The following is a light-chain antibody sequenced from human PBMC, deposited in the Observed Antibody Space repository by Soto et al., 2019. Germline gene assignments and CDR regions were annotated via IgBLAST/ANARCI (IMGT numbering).Light chain of an antibody. Sequence: EIVLTQSPGTLSLSPGERATLSCRASQSVSISYLAWYQQKPGQAPRLLIYGASSRATGIPDRFSGSGSGTDFTLTISRLEPEDFAVYDCQQRTFGPGTKVDIK. CDR3: QQRT. CDR1: QSVSISY. J-gene: IGKJ3*01. CDR2: GAS. V-gene: IGKV3-20*01.